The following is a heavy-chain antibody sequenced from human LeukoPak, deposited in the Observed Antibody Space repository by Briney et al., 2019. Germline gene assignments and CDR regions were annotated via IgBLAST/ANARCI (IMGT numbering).Heavy chain of an antibody. Sequence: GGSLRLSCAASGFTFSDYYMSWIRQAPGKGLEWVSYISSSSSYTNYADSVKGRFTISRDNAKNSLYLQMNSLRAGDTAVYYCARFYYGSGSYYRYFDYWGQGTLVTVSS. CDR2: ISSSSSYT. CDR1: GFTFSDYY. D-gene: IGHD3-10*01. V-gene: IGHV3-11*03. CDR3: ARFYYGSGSYYRYFDY. J-gene: IGHJ4*02.